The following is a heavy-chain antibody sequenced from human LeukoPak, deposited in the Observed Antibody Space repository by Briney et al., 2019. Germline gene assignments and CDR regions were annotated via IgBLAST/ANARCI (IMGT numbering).Heavy chain of an antibody. J-gene: IGHJ4*02. D-gene: IGHD4-17*01. CDR2: ISAYNGNT. Sequence: ASVKVSCKASGYTFTSYGISWVRQAPGQGLEWMGWISAYNGNTNYAQKLQGRVTMTTDTSTSTAYMELRSLTSDDSAVYYCARGRSRDYGDYFDYWGQGTLVTVSS. CDR1: GYTFTSYG. V-gene: IGHV1-18*01. CDR3: ARGRSRDYGDYFDY.